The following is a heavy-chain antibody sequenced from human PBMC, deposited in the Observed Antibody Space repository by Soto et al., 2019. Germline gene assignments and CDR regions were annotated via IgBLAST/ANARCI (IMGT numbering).Heavy chain of an antibody. CDR1: GFTFEAYT. V-gene: IGHV3-43*01. D-gene: IGHD3-9*01. J-gene: IGHJ4*02. CDR3: AKDSYDILTGQKRYFDS. Sequence: QPGWSLRLSCAVSGFTFEAYTMHWVRQGPGKGLEWVSLISWDGGITHYADSVKGRFTIARDNGKNSLFLEMSSLRPDDTALYYCAKDSYDILTGQKRYFDSCGQGNRVTLSS. CDR2: ISWDGGIT.